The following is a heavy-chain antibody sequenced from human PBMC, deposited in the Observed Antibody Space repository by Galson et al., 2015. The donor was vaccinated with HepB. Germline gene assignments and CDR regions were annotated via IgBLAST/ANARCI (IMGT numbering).Heavy chain of an antibody. Sequence: QSGAEVQKPGESLRISCKGSGYSFTSYWISWVRQMPGKGLEWMGRIDPSDSYTNYSPSFQGHVTISADKSISTAYLQWSSLKASDTAMYYWARRGEAYYDYVWGSCRSRPFDYWGQGTLVTVSS. CDR3: ARRGEAYYDYVWGSCRSRPFDY. CDR1: GYSFTSYW. V-gene: IGHV5-10-1*01. CDR2: IDPSDSYT. J-gene: IGHJ4*02. D-gene: IGHD3-16*02.